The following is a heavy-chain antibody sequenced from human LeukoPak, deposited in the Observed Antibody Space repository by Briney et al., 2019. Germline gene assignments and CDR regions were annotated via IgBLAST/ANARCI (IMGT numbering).Heavy chain of an antibody. CDR3: ARQEMATAPYFDY. CDR2: IYLSGST. Sequence: SETLSLTCTVSGGSVSSYFWSWIRQPPGKGLEWIGYIYLSGSTNYSPSLESRVAISIDTSKNQFSLKLNSVTAADTADYYCARQEMATAPYFDYWGQGILVTVSS. J-gene: IGHJ4*02. D-gene: IGHD5-24*01. V-gene: IGHV4-59*08. CDR1: GGSVSSYF.